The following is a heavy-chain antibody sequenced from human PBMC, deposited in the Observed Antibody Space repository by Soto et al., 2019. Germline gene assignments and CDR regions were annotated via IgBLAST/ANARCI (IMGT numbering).Heavy chain of an antibody. J-gene: IGHJ4*02. CDR1: GGSISSSSHY. Sequence: QLQLQESGPGLVKPSETLSLTCIVSGGSISSSSHYWAWIRQPPGKGLEWIASIYYSGNTYYNPSLKSRVTMSLDTSKNHFSLRLSSVAAADTAVYYCVGSFGEPFHFDHWGQGTLVTVPS. CDR2: IYYSGNT. V-gene: IGHV4-39*02. CDR3: VGSFGEPFHFDH. D-gene: IGHD3-10*01.